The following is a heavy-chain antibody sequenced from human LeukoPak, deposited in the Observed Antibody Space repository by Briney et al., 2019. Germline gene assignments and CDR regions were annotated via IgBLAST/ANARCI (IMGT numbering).Heavy chain of an antibody. CDR1: GFTSNY. Sequence: GGSLRLSCVASGFTSNYMSWVRQAPGKGLEWVSVIYSGGSTDYAGSVRGRFTISRDKSKNTTYLQMNNMRAEDTAVYYCATEKPVAGTFLDYWGQGTLVIVSS. CDR2: IYSGGST. V-gene: IGHV3-53*01. CDR3: ATEKPVAGTFLDY. D-gene: IGHD6-19*01. J-gene: IGHJ4*02.